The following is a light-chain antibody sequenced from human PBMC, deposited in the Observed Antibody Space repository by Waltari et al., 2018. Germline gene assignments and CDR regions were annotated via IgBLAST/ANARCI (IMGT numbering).Light chain of an antibody. Sequence: QLVLTPSPSASASLGASVKLTRTLSSGHSSNVIAWLHQQPEKGPRYLMKVNSDGSHSKGDKIPDRFSGSSSGAEHFLTISSLQSEDEADYYCQTGGHGTWVFGGGTKLTVL. J-gene: IGLJ3*02. CDR1: SGHSSNV. CDR2: VNSDGSH. CDR3: QTGGHGTWV. V-gene: IGLV4-69*01.